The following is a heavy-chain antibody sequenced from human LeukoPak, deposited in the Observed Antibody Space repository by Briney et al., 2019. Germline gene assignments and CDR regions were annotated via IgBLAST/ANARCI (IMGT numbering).Heavy chain of an antibody. V-gene: IGHV3-21*01. CDR1: GITFSSYS. CDR2: ISSSSSYI. D-gene: IGHD6-13*01. Sequence: PGGSLRLSCAASGITFSSYSMNWVRQAPGKGLEWVSSISSSSSYIDYAGSVKGRFTISRDNAKNSLYLQMNSLRAEDTAVYYCTRGTGQLDYWGQGTLVTVSS. CDR3: TRGTGQLDY. J-gene: IGHJ4*02.